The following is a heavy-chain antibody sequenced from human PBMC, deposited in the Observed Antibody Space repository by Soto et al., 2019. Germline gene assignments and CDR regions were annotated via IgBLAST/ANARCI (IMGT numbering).Heavy chain of an antibody. J-gene: IGHJ4*02. D-gene: IGHD2-21*02. CDR1: GYTFTNYD. CDR3: EVTAAGY. Sequence: QVQVVQSKAEVKKPGASVKVSCKTSGYTFTNYDINWVRQAPGQGLEWMGWVSPDHGNAGYAPQFQSRITMTSDTSTSTVYMELTNLSSDDTAVYFCEVTAAGYWGQGTMVTVSS. V-gene: IGHV1-8*01. CDR2: VSPDHGNA.